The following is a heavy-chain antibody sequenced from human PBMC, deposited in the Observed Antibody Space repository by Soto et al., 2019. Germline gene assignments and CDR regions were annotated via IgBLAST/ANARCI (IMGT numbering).Heavy chain of an antibody. J-gene: IGHJ3*02. D-gene: IGHD2-15*01. V-gene: IGHV1-18*01. CDR1: GDTFISSG. CDR2: ISGYRGDT. Sequence: VQSGAEVKKPGASVKVSCKASGDTFISSGISWVRQAPGQGLEWMGWISGYRGDTNYAQKCQGRGTLTTDTSTSTAYMELRSLTPGDTAIYYCARIEYCSGGNCYSAFDIWGQGTLVTVSS. CDR3: ARIEYCSGGNCYSAFDI.